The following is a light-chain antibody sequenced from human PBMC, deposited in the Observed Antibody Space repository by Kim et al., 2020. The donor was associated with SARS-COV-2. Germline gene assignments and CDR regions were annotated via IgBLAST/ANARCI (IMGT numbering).Light chain of an antibody. Sequence: GQKITISCSGTNSNIGTNNVNWYQQVPGTAPKRLISRNNQRPSGVPDRFSGSKSGTSASLAIIGLQSEDEADYYCAAWDDSLNGWVFGGGTKLIVL. CDR1: NSNIGTNN. J-gene: IGLJ3*02. V-gene: IGLV1-44*01. CDR3: AAWDDSLNGWV. CDR2: RNN.